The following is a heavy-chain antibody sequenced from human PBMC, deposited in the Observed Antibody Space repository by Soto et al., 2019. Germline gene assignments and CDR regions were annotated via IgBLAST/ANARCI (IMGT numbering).Heavy chain of an antibody. CDR3: ATVLSAAFEI. CDR1: GFNLSGYA. J-gene: IGHJ3*02. V-gene: IGHV3-23*01. Sequence: GGSLRLSCTASGFNLSGYAMDWVRQAPGKGLEWVSGISGGTGTTYYADSVKGRFTISRDNSKNTVYLQMNSLRAEDTALYYCATVLSAAFEIWGQGTMVT. CDR2: ISGGTGTT.